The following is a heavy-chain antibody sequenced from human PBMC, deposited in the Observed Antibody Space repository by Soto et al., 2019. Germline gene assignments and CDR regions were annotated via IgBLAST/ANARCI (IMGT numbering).Heavy chain of an antibody. Sequence: QVQLVQSGAEVKKPGASVKVSCKTSGYTFHNYGINWVRQAPGQGLEWMGWISANNGNRNYAQKFQGRVTLTIDRSTTKAYMEMRSLASDDTAVYYCARVIELYVGPTWDLIDYWGQGTLVAVSS. D-gene: IGHD1-26*01. CDR2: ISANNGNR. CDR1: GYTFHNYG. V-gene: IGHV1-18*01. CDR3: ARVIELYVGPTWDLIDY. J-gene: IGHJ4*02.